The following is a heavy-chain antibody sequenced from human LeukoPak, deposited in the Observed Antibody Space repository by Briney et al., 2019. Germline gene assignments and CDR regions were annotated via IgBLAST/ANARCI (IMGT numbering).Heavy chain of an antibody. D-gene: IGHD3-3*01. Sequence: ASVKVSCKPYGYTFTAYDINWLRQAAGQGLEWMGWMNPSSGRTSYSQQFQGRVTMTGDTSTRTAYMELSGLKSEDTAVYYCARGLGVAFHYSYFYLDFRGKGTTVTVS. CDR3: ARGLGVAFHYSYFYLDF. V-gene: IGHV1-8*02. CDR1: GYTFTAYD. J-gene: IGHJ6*03. CDR2: MNPSSGRT.